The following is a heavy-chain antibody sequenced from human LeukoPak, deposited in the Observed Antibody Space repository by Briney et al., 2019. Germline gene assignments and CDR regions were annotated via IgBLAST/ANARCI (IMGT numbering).Heavy chain of an antibody. CDR3: ARVAGWELLNYYYYGMDV. V-gene: IGHV1-2*06. CDR1: GYTFTGYY. J-gene: IGHJ6*02. CDR2: INPNSGGT. D-gene: IGHD1-26*01. Sequence: ASVKVSCKASGYTFTGYYMHWVRQAPGQGLEWMGRINPNSGGTNYAQKFQGRVTMTRDTSISTAYMELRSLRSDDTAVYYCARVAGWELLNYYYYGMDVWGQGTTVTVSS.